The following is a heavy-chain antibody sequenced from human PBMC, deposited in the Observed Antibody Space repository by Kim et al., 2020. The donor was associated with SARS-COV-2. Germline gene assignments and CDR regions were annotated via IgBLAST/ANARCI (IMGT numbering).Heavy chain of an antibody. J-gene: IGHJ5*02. Sequence: SETLSLTCAVYGGSFSGYYWSWIRQPPGKGLEWIGEINHSGSTNYNPSLKSRVTISVDTSKNQFSLKLSSVTAADTAVYYCARGRWTDYYGSGSYYRRNWFDPWGQGTLVTVSS. D-gene: IGHD3-10*01. CDR1: GGSFSGYY. V-gene: IGHV4-34*01. CDR3: ARGRWTDYYGSGSYYRRNWFDP. CDR2: INHSGST.